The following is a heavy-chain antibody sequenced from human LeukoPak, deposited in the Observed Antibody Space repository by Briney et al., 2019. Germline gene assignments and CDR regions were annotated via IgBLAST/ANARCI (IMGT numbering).Heavy chain of an antibody. CDR1: GYTFTSYD. V-gene: IGHV1-8*01. Sequence: ASVKVSCKASGYTFTSYDINWVRQATGQGLEWMGWMNPNSGNTSYAQKFQGRVTMTRNTSISTAYMELSSLRSEDTAVYYCARGGGFKWLLSRRDTFDIWGQGTMVTVSS. D-gene: IGHD3-22*01. CDR2: MNPNSGNT. J-gene: IGHJ3*02. CDR3: ARGGGFKWLLSRRDTFDI.